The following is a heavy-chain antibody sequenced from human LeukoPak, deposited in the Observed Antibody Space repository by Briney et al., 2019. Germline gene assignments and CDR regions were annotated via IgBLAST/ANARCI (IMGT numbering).Heavy chain of an antibody. Sequence: SETLSLTGTVSGGSIGIDYWSWIRQPPGKGLEWIGYIYYSGSTNYNSSLKSRVTISVDRSKNQFSLKLTSVSAADTAVYYCARIQKWSFDYWGPGALVTVSS. CDR3: ARIQKWSFDY. CDR1: GGSIGIDY. V-gene: IGHV4-59*01. CDR2: IYYSGST. D-gene: IGHD5-18*01. J-gene: IGHJ4*02.